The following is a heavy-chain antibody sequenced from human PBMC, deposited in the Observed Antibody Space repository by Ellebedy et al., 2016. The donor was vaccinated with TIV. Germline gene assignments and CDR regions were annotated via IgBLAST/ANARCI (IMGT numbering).Heavy chain of an antibody. CDR1: GFTFSGSA. CDR3: AIYTYYYDSSGHFDY. D-gene: IGHD3-22*01. CDR2: IRSKANSYAT. Sequence: PGGSLRPSCAASGFTFSGSAMHWVRQAYGKGLEWVGRIRSKANSYATAYAASVKGRFTISSDDSKTTAYLQMNSLRAEDTDVYYCAIYTYYYDSSGHFDYWGQGTLVTVSS. V-gene: IGHV3-73*01. J-gene: IGHJ4*02.